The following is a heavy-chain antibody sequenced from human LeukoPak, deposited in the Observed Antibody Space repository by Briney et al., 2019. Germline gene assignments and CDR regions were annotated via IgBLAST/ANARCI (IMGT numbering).Heavy chain of an antibody. J-gene: IGHJ4*02. CDR3: ASHTGRYYYGSGSYYFDY. Sequence: EAGGSLRLSCAASGFTFSDYYMSWIRQAPGKGLEWVSYISSSGSTIYYADSVKGRFTISRDNAKNSLYLQMNSLRAEDTAVYYCASHTGRYYYGSGSYYFDYWGQGTLVTVSS. CDR1: GFTFSDYY. V-gene: IGHV3-11*04. CDR2: ISSSGSTI. D-gene: IGHD3-10*01.